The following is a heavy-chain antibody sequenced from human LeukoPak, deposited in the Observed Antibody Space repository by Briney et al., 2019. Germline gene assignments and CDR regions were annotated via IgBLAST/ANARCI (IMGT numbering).Heavy chain of an antibody. J-gene: IGHJ4*02. Sequence: ASVKVSCKASGGTFSSYAISWVRQAPGQGLEWMGGIIPIFGTANYAQKFQGRVTMTRDTSTSTVYMELSSLRSEDTAVYYCARAVRDGLVYWGQGTLVTVSS. CDR2: IIPIFGTA. D-gene: IGHD5-24*01. V-gene: IGHV1-69*05. CDR1: GGTFSSYA. CDR3: ARAVRDGLVY.